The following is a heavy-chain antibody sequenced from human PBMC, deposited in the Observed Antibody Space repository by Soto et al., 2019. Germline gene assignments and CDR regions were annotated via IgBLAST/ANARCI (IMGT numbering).Heavy chain of an antibody. CDR1: GFTFSSYA. CDR2: ISGSGGST. D-gene: IGHD1-26*01. J-gene: IGHJ5*02. V-gene: IGHV3-23*01. Sequence: GGSLRLSCAASGFTFSSYAMRWVRQAPGKGLEWVSAISGSGGSTYYAGSVKGRFTISRDNSKNTLYLQMNSLRAEDTAVYYCAKGRVGSRGWFDPWGQGTLVTVSS. CDR3: AKGRVGSRGWFDP.